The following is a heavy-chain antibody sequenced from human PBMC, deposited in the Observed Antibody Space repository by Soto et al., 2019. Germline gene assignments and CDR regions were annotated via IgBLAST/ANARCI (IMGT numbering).Heavy chain of an antibody. J-gene: IGHJ4*02. D-gene: IGHD3-22*01. V-gene: IGHV4-39*01. CDR2: IYYSGST. Sequence: SEALSVTCTVSGGSISRSSYYWGWIRQPPGKGLEWIGSIYYSGSTYYNPSLKSRVTISVDTSKNQFSLKLSSVTAADTAVYYCAVVVGYFDYWGQGTLVTVSS. CDR3: AVVVGYFDY. CDR1: GGSISRSSYY.